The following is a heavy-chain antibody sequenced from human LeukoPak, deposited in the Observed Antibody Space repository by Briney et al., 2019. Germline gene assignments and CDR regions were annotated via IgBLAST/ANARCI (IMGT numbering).Heavy chain of an antibody. Sequence: GGSLRLSCTASGFAFDDYAMHWVRQTPGKGLEWVSGLSWNSDNIAYVDSVKGRFTISRDNAKNSLYLQMNSLRAEDTAVYYCARVKDVNDDIMFHHWGQGTLVTVSS. J-gene: IGHJ1*01. D-gene: IGHD3-9*01. CDR1: GFAFDDYA. CDR3: ARVKDVNDDIMFHH. CDR2: LSWNSDNI. V-gene: IGHV3-9*01.